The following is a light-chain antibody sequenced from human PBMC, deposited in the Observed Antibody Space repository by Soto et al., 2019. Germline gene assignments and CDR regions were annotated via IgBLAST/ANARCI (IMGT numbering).Light chain of an antibody. Sequence: QSVLTQPPSASGSPGQSVTIPCTGTSSDVGGYDYVSWYQQHPGKAPKLMIYEVTIRPSGVSDRFSGSKPGNTASLTVSGLQAEDEADYYCSSYTGGNPSYVFGTGTKVTVL. CDR3: SSYTGGNPSYV. CDR1: SSDVGGYDY. V-gene: IGLV2-8*01. CDR2: EVT. J-gene: IGLJ1*01.